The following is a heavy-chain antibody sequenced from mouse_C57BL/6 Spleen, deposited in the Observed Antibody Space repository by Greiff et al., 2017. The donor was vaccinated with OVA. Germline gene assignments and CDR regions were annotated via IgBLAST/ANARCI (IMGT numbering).Heavy chain of an antibody. Sequence: VQLQESGAELVRPGTSVKVSCKASGYAFTNYLIEWVKQRPGQGLEWIGVINPGSGGTNYNEKFKGKATLTADKSSSTAYMQLSSLTSEDSAVYFCARGGLPDYWGQGTTLTVSS. CDR1: GYAFTNYL. CDR3: ARGGLPDY. D-gene: IGHD2-2*01. J-gene: IGHJ2*01. CDR2: INPGSGGT. V-gene: IGHV1-54*01.